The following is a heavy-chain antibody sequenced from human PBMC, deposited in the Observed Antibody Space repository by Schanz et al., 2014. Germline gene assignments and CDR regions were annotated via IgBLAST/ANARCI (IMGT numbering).Heavy chain of an antibody. CDR3: AKDEGYNYGYIFDY. V-gene: IGHV3-30*04. D-gene: IGHD5-18*01. CDR1: GFTFRTYA. CDR2: ISHDGSKE. J-gene: IGHJ4*02. Sequence: QVQLVESGGGVVQPGGSLRLSCTVSGFTFRTYAVHWVRQAPGMGLEWVAAISHDGSKEFYIDSVKGRFTISRDNSRETMFLQMNTLRPDDTAVYYCAKDEGYNYGYIFDYWGQGTLVTVSS.